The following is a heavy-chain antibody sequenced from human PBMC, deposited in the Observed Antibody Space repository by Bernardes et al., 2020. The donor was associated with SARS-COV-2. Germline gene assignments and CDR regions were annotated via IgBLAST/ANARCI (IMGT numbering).Heavy chain of an antibody. D-gene: IGHD3-3*01. CDR3: EVTTRSRSFDY. CDR1: GFAFSSYY. V-gene: IGHV3-7*02. CDR2: IKQDGSVR. J-gene: IGHJ4*02. Sequence: GGSLRLSCAASGFAFSSYYVFWVRQAPGKGLEWVASIKQDGSVRNYVDSVRGRFTISRDNAKNSVYLQMNNLRVEDTAVYFCEVTTRSRSFDYWGQVTLLTVSS.